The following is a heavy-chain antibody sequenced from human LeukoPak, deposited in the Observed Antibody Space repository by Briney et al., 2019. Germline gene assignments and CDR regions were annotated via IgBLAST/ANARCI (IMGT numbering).Heavy chain of an antibody. Sequence: GGSLRLSCAASGFTFTDYAIHWVRQAPGKGLEWVAVISYDGDHKYYPDSVKGRFTISRDNSKNTVYLQMNSLRVEDTAVYFCAREESSGSFDYWGQGTLVTVSS. V-gene: IGHV3-30-3*01. CDR2: ISYDGDHK. CDR1: GFTFTDYA. D-gene: IGHD6-19*01. J-gene: IGHJ4*02. CDR3: AREESSGSFDY.